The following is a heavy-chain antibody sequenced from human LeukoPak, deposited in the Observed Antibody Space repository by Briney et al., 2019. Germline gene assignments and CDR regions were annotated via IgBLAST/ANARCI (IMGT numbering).Heavy chain of an antibody. CDR3: ARRPPIRGYRYGYDTDYYYYYYMDV. CDR2: INPSGGST. D-gene: IGHD5-18*01. Sequence: ASVKVSCKASGYTFTSYYMHWARQAPGQGLEWMGIINPSGGSTSYAQKFQGRVTMTRSTAISTAYMELSSLRSEDTAVYYCARRPPIRGYRYGYDTDYYYYYYMDVWGKGTTVTISS. V-gene: IGHV1-46*01. CDR1: GYTFTSYY. J-gene: IGHJ6*03.